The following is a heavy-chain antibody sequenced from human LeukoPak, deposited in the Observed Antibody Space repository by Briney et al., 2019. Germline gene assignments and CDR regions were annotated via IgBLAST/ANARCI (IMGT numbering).Heavy chain of an antibody. CDR1: GYTFTSFG. CDR3: TRDHCRGDNCPSFDY. Sequence: ASVKVSCKPSGYTFTSFGISWVRQAPGQGLEWMGWIGAYNGDTNYAQKFQGRVTMTTDTSTSTAYMDLRSLRSDDTAVYYCTRDHCRGDNCPSFDYWGQGTLATVSS. J-gene: IGHJ4*02. D-gene: IGHD2-15*01. V-gene: IGHV1-18*04. CDR2: IGAYNGDT.